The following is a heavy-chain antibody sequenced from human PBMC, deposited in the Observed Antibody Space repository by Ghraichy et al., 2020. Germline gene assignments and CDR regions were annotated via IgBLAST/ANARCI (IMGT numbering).Heavy chain of an antibody. J-gene: IGHJ4*02. D-gene: IGHD3-22*01. Sequence: GGSLRLSCAVSGFTFSSYAMSWVRQAPGKGLEWVSAISGSGGSTYYADSVKGRFTISRDNSKNTLYLQMNSLRAEDTAVYYCAKGHYYDSSGFDYWGQGTLVTVSS. CDR2: ISGSGGST. CDR1: GFTFSSYA. V-gene: IGHV3-23*01. CDR3: AKGHYYDSSGFDY.